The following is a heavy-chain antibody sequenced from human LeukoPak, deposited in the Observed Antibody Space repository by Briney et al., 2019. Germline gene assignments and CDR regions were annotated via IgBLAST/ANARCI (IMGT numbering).Heavy chain of an antibody. J-gene: IGHJ4*02. Sequence: GGSLRLSCAASGFTFSSYAMSWVRQAPGKGLEWVSLEWVSGISGSGGSRYYADSVKGRFTISRDNSKNTLYLQMNSLRAEDTAVYYCAKSSYYDSSGYYREYYFDYWGPGTLVTVSS. CDR3: AKSSYYDSSGYYREYYFDY. CDR1: GFTFSSYA. CDR2: ISGSGGSR. D-gene: IGHD3-22*01. V-gene: IGHV3-23*01.